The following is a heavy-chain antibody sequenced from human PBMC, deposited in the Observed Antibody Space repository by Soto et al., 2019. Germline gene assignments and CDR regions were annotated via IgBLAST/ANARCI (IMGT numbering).Heavy chain of an antibody. CDR1: GVSFSCYS. V-gene: IGHV4-34*01. CDR3: ARVVCSGGSCYYGHSGNWFDP. CDR2: INHSGST. Sequence: PSETLSLTCAVYGVSFSCYSRSWIRQPPGKGLEWIGEINHSGSTNYNPSLKSRVTISVDTSNNQFSLKLSSVTAADTAVYYCARVVCSGGSCYYGHSGNWFDPRGQGTLVPVSS. D-gene: IGHD2-15*01. J-gene: IGHJ5*02.